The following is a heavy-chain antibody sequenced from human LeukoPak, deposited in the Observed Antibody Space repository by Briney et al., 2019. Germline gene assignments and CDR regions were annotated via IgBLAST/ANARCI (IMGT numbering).Heavy chain of an antibody. CDR3: ARVLTGDASNI. Sequence: GASVKVSCKASGYTFTSYGISWVRQAPGQGLEWMGWISAYNGNTNYAQRLQGRVTMTTDTSTRTAYMELRSLRPDDTAVYYCARVLTGDASNIWGQGTMVTVSS. D-gene: IGHD3-10*01. CDR2: ISAYNGNT. V-gene: IGHV1-18*01. J-gene: IGHJ3*02. CDR1: GYTFTSYG.